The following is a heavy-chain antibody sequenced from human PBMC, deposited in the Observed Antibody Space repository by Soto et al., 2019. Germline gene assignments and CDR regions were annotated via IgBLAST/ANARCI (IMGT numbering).Heavy chain of an antibody. CDR3: ARDGYSSGLNEGYYYGMDV. CDR1: GFTFSSYA. V-gene: IGHV3-30-3*01. J-gene: IGHJ6*02. CDR2: ISYDGSNK. Sequence: SGGSLRLSCAASGFTFSSYAMHWVRQAPGKGLEWVAVISYDGSNKYYADSVKGRFTISRDNSKNTLYLQMDSLRAEDTAVYYCARDGYSSGLNEGYYYGMDVWGQGTTVTVSS. D-gene: IGHD6-19*01.